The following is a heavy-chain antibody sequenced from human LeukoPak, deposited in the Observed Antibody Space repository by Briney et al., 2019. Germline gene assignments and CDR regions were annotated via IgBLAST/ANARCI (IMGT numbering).Heavy chain of an antibody. D-gene: IGHD4-23*01. J-gene: IGHJ3*02. V-gene: IGHV1-46*01. CDR3: ARDRVDYGGNSGAFDI. CDR2: INPSGGST. CDR1: GYTFTSYY. Sequence: AASVKVSCKASGYTFTSYYMHWVRQAPGQGLEWMGIINPSGGSTSYAQKFQGRVTITADESTSTAYMELSSLRSEDTAVYYCARDRVDYGGNSGAFDIWGQGTMVTVSS.